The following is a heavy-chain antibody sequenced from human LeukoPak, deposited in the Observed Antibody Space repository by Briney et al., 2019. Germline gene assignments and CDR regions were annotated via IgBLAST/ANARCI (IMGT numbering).Heavy chain of an antibody. CDR2: IYYSGSS. V-gene: IGHV4-59*04. CDR1: DGSISSYY. CDR3: AGADRHDYGEDY. D-gene: IGHD4-17*01. J-gene: IGHJ4*02. Sequence: PSETLFLTCTVSDGSISSYYWSWIRQPPGKGLEWMGFIYYSGSSYYNPSLKSRVTMSVDTSKNQFSLKLTSVTAADTAFYYCAGADRHDYGEDYWGQGTLVTVSS.